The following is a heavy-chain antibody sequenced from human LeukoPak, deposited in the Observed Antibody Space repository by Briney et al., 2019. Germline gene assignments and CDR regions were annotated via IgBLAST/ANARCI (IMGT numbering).Heavy chain of an antibody. J-gene: IGHJ4*02. Sequence: ASVKVSCKASGYTFTSHYMHWVRQAPGQGLEWMGIINPSGGSTSYAQKFQGRVTMTRDTSTSTVYMELSSLRSEDTAVYYCARRGAYYYDSSGYSNFDYWGQGTLVTVSS. D-gene: IGHD3-22*01. CDR1: GYTFTSHY. CDR3: ARRGAYYYDSSGYSNFDY. CDR2: INPSGGST. V-gene: IGHV1-46*01.